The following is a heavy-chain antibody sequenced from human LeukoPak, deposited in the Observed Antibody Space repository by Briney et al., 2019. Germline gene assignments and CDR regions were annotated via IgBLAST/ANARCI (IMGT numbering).Heavy chain of an antibody. V-gene: IGHV3-30*02. J-gene: IGHJ4*02. CDR3: AKDKILGYCSGGSCQGLDY. Sequence: GGSLRLSCAASGFTFSSYGMHWVRQAPGKGLEWVAFLRYDGSNKYYADSVKGRFTISRDNSKNTLYLQMNSLRAEDTAVYYCAKDKILGYCSGGSCQGLDYWGQGTLVTVSS. D-gene: IGHD2-15*01. CDR2: LRYDGSNK. CDR1: GFTFSSYG.